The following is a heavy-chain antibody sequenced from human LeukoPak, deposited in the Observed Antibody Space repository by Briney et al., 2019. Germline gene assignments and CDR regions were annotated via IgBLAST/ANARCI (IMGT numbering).Heavy chain of an antibody. Sequence: GGSLRLSCAASGFTFSNYAMSWVRQAPGKGLEWVSAIGGGGTPYYADSVKGRFTISRDNSKNTLYLQMNSLKAEDTAVYYCAKDDHGGSGWRDYFDQWGQGTLVTVSS. V-gene: IGHV3-23*01. CDR2: IGGGGTP. CDR3: AKDDHGGSGWRDYFDQ. J-gene: IGHJ4*02. CDR1: GFTFSNYA. D-gene: IGHD6-19*01.